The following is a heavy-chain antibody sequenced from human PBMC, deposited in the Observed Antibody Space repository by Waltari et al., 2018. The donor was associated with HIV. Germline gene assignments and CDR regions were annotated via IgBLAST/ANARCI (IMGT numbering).Heavy chain of an antibody. CDR1: GLHFRSSG. CDR2: IWYDGSNK. D-gene: IGHD3-10*01. Sequence: QVQLVESGGGVVKPGRSLRLSCASSGLHFRSSGMHWVRQAPGKGLEWVAVIWYDGSNKYYADSVKGRFSISRDNSKNTLYLQMNSLRAEDTAVYFCARRGVLTYYYTMDVWGQGTTVTVSS. CDR3: ARRGVLTYYYTMDV. J-gene: IGHJ6*02. V-gene: IGHV3-33*01.